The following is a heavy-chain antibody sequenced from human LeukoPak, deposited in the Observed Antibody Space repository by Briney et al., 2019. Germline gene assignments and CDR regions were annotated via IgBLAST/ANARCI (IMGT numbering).Heavy chain of an antibody. CDR3: AKDGGSDAFDI. CDR2: ISWNSGYI. J-gene: IGHJ3*02. CDR1: GFTFDDYA. Sequence: GGSLRLSCAASGFTFDDYAMHWVRQAPGKGLEWVSSISWNSGYIGYADSVKGRFTVSRDNSKNTLYLQMNSLRAEDTAVYYCAKDGGSDAFDIWGQGTMVTVSS. V-gene: IGHV3-9*01. D-gene: IGHD1-26*01.